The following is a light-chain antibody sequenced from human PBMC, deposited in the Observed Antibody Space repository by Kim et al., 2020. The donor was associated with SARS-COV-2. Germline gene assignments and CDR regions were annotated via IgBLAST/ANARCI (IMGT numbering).Light chain of an antibody. J-gene: IGLJ3*02. CDR1: ISNIGSNV. Sequence: GQRVTTSCSGRISNIGSNVVNWYQHLPGTAPTLLMYSNDYRPSGVPDRFSGSKSGTSASLAISGLQSEDEADYYCAAWDDSLKGSVFGGGTQLTVL. CDR2: SND. V-gene: IGLV1-44*01. CDR3: AAWDDSLKGSV.